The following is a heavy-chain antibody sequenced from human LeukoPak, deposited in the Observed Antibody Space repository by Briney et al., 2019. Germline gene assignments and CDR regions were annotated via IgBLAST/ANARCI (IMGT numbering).Heavy chain of an antibody. CDR2: ISAYNGNT. D-gene: IGHD4-11*01. Sequence: ASVKVSCKASGYTLTSYGISWVRQAPGQGLEWMGWISAYNGNTNYAQKLQGRLTMNTDTSTSTAYMELRSLRSDDTAVYYCARDRRTVTNDYWGQGTLVTVSS. V-gene: IGHV1-18*01. CDR1: GYTLTSYG. J-gene: IGHJ4*02. CDR3: ARDRRTVTNDY.